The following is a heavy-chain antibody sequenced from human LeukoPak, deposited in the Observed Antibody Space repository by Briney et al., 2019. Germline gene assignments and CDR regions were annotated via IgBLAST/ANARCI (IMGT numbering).Heavy chain of an antibody. CDR3: ARILPRYCSGGSCPSLVLYGMDV. CDR1: GYTFTSYC. Sequence: ASVKVSCKASGYTFTSYCMHWVRQAPGQGLEWMGIINPSGGSTSYAQKFQGRVTMTRDTSTSTVYMELSSLRSEDTAVYYCARILPRYCSGGSCPSLVLYGMDVWGQGTTVTVSS. V-gene: IGHV1-46*01. J-gene: IGHJ6*02. CDR2: INPSGGST. D-gene: IGHD2-15*01.